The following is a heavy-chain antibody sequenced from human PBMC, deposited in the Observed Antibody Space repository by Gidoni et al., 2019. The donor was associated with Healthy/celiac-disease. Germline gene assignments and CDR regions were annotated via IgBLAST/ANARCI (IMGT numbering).Heavy chain of an antibody. Sequence: QVQLQESGPGLVKPSETLALTCTVSGGSISSYYWSWIRQPPGKGLEWIGYIYYSGSTNYNPSLKSRVTISVDTSKNQFSLKLSSVTAADTAVYYCARRYPRLYYMDVWGKGTTVTVSS. D-gene: IGHD1-1*01. CDR2: IYYSGST. CDR3: ARRYPRLYYMDV. J-gene: IGHJ6*03. CDR1: GGSISSYY. V-gene: IGHV4-59*01.